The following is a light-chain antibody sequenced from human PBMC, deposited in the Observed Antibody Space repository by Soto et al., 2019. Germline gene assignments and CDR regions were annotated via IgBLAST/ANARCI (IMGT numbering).Light chain of an antibody. CDR3: SSYTTSSTLV. CDR1: YNL. V-gene: IGLV2-14*02. Sequence: QPASVSGSPGQSITISCSGTYNLVSWYQQHPGKAPKLMIFEVNKRPSGVSNRFSGSKSGNTASLTISGLQAEDEADYYCSSYTTSSTLVFGGGTQLTVL. J-gene: IGLJ3*02. CDR2: EVN.